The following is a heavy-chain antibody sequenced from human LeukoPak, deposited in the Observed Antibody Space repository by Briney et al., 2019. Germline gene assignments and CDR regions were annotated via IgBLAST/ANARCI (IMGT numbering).Heavy chain of an antibody. CDR3: ATDISSGWYYFDY. Sequence: ASVKVSCKASGYTFTSYGISWVRQAPGQGLKWMGWISAYNGNTNYAQKFQGRVTMTEDTSTDTAYMELSSLRSEDTAVYYCATDISSGWYYFDYWGQGTLVTVSS. CDR2: ISAYNGNT. V-gene: IGHV1-18*01. D-gene: IGHD6-19*01. J-gene: IGHJ4*02. CDR1: GYTFTSYG.